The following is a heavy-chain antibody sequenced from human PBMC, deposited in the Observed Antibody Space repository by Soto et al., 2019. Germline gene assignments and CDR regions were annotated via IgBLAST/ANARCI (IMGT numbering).Heavy chain of an antibody. Sequence: ASVKVSCKVSGYTLTELSMHWVRQAPGKGLEWMGGFDPEDGETIYAQKFQGRVTMTEDTSTDTAYMELSSLRSEDTAVYYCETVGATMVGGVITPPGFDYWGQGARVTVSS. CDR1: GYTLTELS. D-gene: IGHD3-10*01. V-gene: IGHV1-24*01. CDR2: FDPEDGET. J-gene: IGHJ4*02. CDR3: ETVGATMVGGVITPPGFDY.